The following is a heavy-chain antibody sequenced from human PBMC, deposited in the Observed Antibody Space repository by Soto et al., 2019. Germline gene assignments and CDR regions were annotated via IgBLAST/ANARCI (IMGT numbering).Heavy chain of an antibody. CDR2: IWYDGSNK. J-gene: IGHJ6*03. D-gene: IGHD5-18*01. V-gene: IGHV3-33*01. Sequence: GGSLRLSCAASGFTFSSYGMHWVRQAPGKGLEWVAVIWYDGSNKYYADSVKGRFTISRDNSKNTLYLQMNSLRAEDTAVYYCARDSVDTAMAYYYYYYMDVWGKGTTVTVSS. CDR1: GFTFSSYG. CDR3: ARDSVDTAMAYYYYYYMDV.